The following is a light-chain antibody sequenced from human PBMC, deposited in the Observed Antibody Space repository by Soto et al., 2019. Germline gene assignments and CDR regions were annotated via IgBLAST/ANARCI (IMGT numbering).Light chain of an antibody. Sequence: QSVLTQPRSVSGSPGQSVTISCTGTSRDVGGYDYVSWYQQHPGKAPKLRISEVSKRPSGVPDRFSGSKSGNTASLTVSGLQAEDEADDYCSSYAGRVNVIFGGGTTLTVL. CDR1: SRDVGGYDY. CDR2: EVS. V-gene: IGLV2-11*01. CDR3: SSYAGRVNVI. J-gene: IGLJ2*01.